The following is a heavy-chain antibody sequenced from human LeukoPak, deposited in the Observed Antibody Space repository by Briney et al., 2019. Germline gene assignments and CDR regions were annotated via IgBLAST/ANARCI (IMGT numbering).Heavy chain of an antibody. J-gene: IGHJ4*02. Sequence: PSETLSLTCAVSGGSISSSNWWSWVRQPPGKGLEWIGEIYHSGSTNYNPSLKSRVTISVDKSKNQFSLKLSSVTAADTAVYYCARGYCSGGSCYSGYFDYWGQGTLVTVSS. CDR2: IYHSGST. CDR3: ARGYCSGGSCYSGYFDY. V-gene: IGHV4-4*02. D-gene: IGHD2-15*01. CDR1: GGSISSSNW.